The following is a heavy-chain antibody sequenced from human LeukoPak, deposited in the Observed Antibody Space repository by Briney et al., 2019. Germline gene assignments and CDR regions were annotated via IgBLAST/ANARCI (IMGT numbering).Heavy chain of an antibody. Sequence: PSQTLSLTCTASGGSPNNESYYWSRIRQPAGKGLEWIGRIHPTGNTMCNPSLESRVTISIDTSKNQFSLKLSSVTAADTAVYYCASHYSRSGIDAFDIWGQGTVVTVSS. D-gene: IGHD6-6*01. CDR3: ASHYSRSGIDAFDI. CDR2: IHPTGNT. V-gene: IGHV4-61*02. J-gene: IGHJ3*02. CDR1: GGSPNNESYY.